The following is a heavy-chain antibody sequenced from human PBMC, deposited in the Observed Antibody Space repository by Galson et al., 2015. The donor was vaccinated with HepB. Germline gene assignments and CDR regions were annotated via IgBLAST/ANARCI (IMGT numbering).Heavy chain of an antibody. J-gene: IGHJ4*02. CDR2: INPSGGST. V-gene: IGHV1-46*03. D-gene: IGHD4-17*01. Sequence: SVKVSCKASGYTFTSYYMHWVRQAPGQGLEWMGIINPSGGSTSYAQKFQGRVTLTRDTSTSTVYMELSSLRSEDTAVYYCARQTTVIDFDYWGQGTLVTVSS. CDR3: ARQTTVIDFDY. CDR1: GYTFTSYY.